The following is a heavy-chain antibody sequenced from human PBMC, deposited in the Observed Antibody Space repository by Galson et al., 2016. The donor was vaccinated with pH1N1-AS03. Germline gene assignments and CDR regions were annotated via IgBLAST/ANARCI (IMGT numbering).Heavy chain of an antibody. CDR1: GFTFTNYW. V-gene: IGHV3-7*03. J-gene: IGHJ4*02. D-gene: IGHD1-1*01. CDR2: IKTDGGDK. CDR3: ARENWSVEY. Sequence: GFTFTNYWMTWVRQAPGKGLEWVANIKTDGGDKNYVDSVKGRFIISRDNAKNSLYLQMNSLRAEDTAVYYCARENWSVEYWGQGTLVIVSS.